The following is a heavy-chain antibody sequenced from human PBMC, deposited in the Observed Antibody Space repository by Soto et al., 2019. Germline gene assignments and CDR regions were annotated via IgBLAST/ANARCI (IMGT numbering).Heavy chain of an antibody. Sequence: QVQLVQSGAEVKKPGSSVKVSCKASGGTFSSYAISWVRQAPGQGLEWMGGIIPIFGTANYAQKFQGRVTITADESTSTAYMELSSLRSEDTAVYYCFASXXXFWSGYSISEDYFDYWGQGTLVTVSS. CDR3: FASXXXFWSGYSISEDYFDY. V-gene: IGHV1-69*01. CDR2: IIPIFGTA. J-gene: IGHJ4*02. CDR1: GGTFSSYA. D-gene: IGHD3-3*01.